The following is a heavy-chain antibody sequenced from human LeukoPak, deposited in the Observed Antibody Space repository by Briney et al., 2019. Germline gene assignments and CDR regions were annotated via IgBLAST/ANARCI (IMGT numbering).Heavy chain of an antibody. CDR1: GFTFSGYD. V-gene: IGHV4-38-2*02. CDR2: IYYSGST. CDR3: ARDRSGSYHSFDY. J-gene: IGHJ4*02. D-gene: IGHD1-26*01. Sequence: GSLRLSCAASGFTFSGYDMSWVRQPPGKGLEWIGSIYYSGSTYYNPFLKSRVTISVDTSKNQFSLKLSSVTAADTAVYYCARDRSGSYHSFDYWGQGTLVTVSS.